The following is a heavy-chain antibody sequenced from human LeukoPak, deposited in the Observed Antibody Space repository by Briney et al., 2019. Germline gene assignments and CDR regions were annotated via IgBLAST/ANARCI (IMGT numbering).Heavy chain of an antibody. CDR3: AREVVRFLEWSPIDV. J-gene: IGHJ6*04. Sequence: GGSLRLSCAASGFTFSSYGMHWVRQAPGKGLEWVAFIRYDGSNKYYADSVKGRFTISRDNSKNTLYLQMNSLRAEDTAVYYCAREVVRFLEWSPIDVWGKGTTVTVSS. V-gene: IGHV3-30*02. CDR2: IRYDGSNK. D-gene: IGHD3-3*01. CDR1: GFTFSSYG.